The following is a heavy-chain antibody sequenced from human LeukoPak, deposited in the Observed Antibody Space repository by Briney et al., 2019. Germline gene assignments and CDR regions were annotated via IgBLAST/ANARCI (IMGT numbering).Heavy chain of an antibody. J-gene: IGHJ3*02. Sequence: PGGSLRLSCAASGFTFSSYWMSWVRQAPGKGLEWVANIKQDGSEKYYVDSVKGRFTISRDNAKNSLYLQMNSLRAEDTAVYYCASFPGYSSGWALDAFDIWGQGTLVTVSS. D-gene: IGHD6-19*01. CDR2: IKQDGSEK. CDR1: GFTFSSYW. V-gene: IGHV3-7*01. CDR3: ASFPGYSSGWALDAFDI.